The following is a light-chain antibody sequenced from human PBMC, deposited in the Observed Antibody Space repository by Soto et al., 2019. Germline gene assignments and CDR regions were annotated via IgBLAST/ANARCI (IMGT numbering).Light chain of an antibody. V-gene: IGKV3-20*01. CDR3: QQYGSSPYT. CDR1: QSVSSNY. J-gene: IGKJ2*01. Sequence: EGVLTQSPGTLSLSPGERATLSCRASQSVSSNYLAWYQQKPGQAPRLLIYGASSRATGIPDRFSGSGSGTDFTLTISRLEPEDFAVYYCQQYGSSPYTFGQGTKLEIK. CDR2: GAS.